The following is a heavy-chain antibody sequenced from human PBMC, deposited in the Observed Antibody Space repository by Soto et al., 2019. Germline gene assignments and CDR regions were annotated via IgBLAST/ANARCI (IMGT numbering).Heavy chain of an antibody. CDR2: INHSGST. J-gene: IGHJ4*02. D-gene: IGHD6-19*01. CDR3: ARGEPPSGWKIDY. CDR1: GGSFSGYY. V-gene: IGHV4-34*01. Sequence: PSETLSLTCAVYGGSFSGYYWSWIRQPPGKGLEWIGEINHSGSTNYNPSLKSRVTISVDTSKNQFSLKLSSVTAADTAVYYCARGEPPSGWKIDYWGQGTLVTVSS.